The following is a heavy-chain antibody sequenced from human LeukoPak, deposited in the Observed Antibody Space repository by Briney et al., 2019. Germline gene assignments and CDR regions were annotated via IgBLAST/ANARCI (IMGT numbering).Heavy chain of an antibody. CDR1: GYTFTGYY. J-gene: IGHJ4*02. V-gene: IGHV1-2*02. Sequence: ASVKVSCKASGYTFTGYYMHWVRQAPGQGLEWMGWINPNSGGTNYAQKFQGRVTITADESTSTAYMELSSLRSEDTAVYYCAREVAKGVAPFDYWGQGTLVTVSS. CDR3: AREVAKGVAPFDY. CDR2: INPNSGGT. D-gene: IGHD2-15*01.